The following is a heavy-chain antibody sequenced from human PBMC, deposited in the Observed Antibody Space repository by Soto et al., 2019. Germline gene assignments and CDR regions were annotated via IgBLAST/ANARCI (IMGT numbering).Heavy chain of an antibody. CDR2: IHHSGST. J-gene: IGHJ4*01. D-gene: IGHD3-16*01. CDR1: GGSITSSTKW. Sequence: SETLSLTCAVSGGSITSSTKWWSWVRQPPGKGLEWIGEIHHSGSTNYNPSLISRVAMSVDKSKNQFSLELTSVTAADTAVYFCARYNYESDAYYIDYWGQGTLVTVAS. CDR3: ARYNYESDAYYIDY. V-gene: IGHV4-4*02.